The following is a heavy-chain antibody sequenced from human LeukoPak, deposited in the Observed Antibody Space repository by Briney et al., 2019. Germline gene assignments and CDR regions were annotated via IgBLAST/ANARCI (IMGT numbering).Heavy chain of an antibody. CDR1: GFTFSNYY. J-gene: IGHJ4*02. CDR3: ATGVRGCNSAPDY. D-gene: IGHD6-19*01. CDR2: ISSGSSYI. V-gene: IGHV3-21*01. Sequence: GGSLRLSCAASGFTFSNYYMNWVRQAPGKGLEWVSSISSGSSYIYYADSLKGRFTISRDNAKNSLYLQMNSLRAEDTAVYYCATGVRGCNSAPDYWGQGTLVTVSP.